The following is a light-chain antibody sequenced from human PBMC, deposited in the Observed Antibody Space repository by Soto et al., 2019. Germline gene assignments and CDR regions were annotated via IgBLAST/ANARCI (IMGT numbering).Light chain of an antibody. Sequence: EIVLTQYPGTLSLSPGERATLSCRASQSVNNNYLAWYQQKPGQAPRLLIYGASSRATGIPDRFSGSGSGTDFTLTISRLEPEDFAVYYCQQYGSSQYTFGQWTKLEIK. CDR2: GAS. CDR3: QQYGSSQYT. CDR1: QSVNNNY. V-gene: IGKV3-20*01. J-gene: IGKJ2*01.